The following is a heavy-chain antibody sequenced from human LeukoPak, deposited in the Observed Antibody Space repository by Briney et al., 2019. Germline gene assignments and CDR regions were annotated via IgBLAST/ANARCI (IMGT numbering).Heavy chain of an antibody. Sequence: ASVKVSCKASGYTFTSYGISWVRQAPGQGLEWMGWISAYNGNTNYAQKLQGRVTMTTDTSTSTAYMELRSLRSEDMAVYYCARVRGYSGYDYYFDYWGQGTLVTVSS. CDR2: ISAYNGNT. J-gene: IGHJ4*02. CDR3: ARVRGYSGYDYYFDY. V-gene: IGHV1-18*03. CDR1: GYTFTSYG. D-gene: IGHD5-12*01.